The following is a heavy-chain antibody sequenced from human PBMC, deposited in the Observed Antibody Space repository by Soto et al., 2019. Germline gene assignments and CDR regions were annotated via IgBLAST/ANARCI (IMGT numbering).Heavy chain of an antibody. D-gene: IGHD2-15*01. CDR2: ISPNGGDT. Sequence: ASVKVSCKASGYTFTSYGISWVRQAPGQGLEWMGWISPNGGDTNYAQKLQGRVTITADESTSTAYMELSSLRSEDTAVYYCARESRYCSGGSCYFLPGIDYWGQGTLVTVSS. CDR3: ARESRYCSGGSCYFLPGIDY. J-gene: IGHJ4*02. CDR1: GYTFTSYG. V-gene: IGHV1-18*01.